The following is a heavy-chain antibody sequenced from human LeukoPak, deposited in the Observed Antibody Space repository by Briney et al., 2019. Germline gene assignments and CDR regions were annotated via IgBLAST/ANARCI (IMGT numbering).Heavy chain of an antibody. D-gene: IGHD4-17*01. CDR2: ISGGGDST. CDR3: AKVYRPYGDFHSFDY. CDR1: GFAFSTYA. V-gene: IGHV3-23*01. J-gene: IGHJ4*02. Sequence: TGGSLRLSCAASGFAFSTYAMSWVRQAPGKGLEWVSDISGGGDSTYYADSVKGRFTISRDNSKNTLSLQMNSLRAEDTATYYCAKVYRPYGDFHSFDYWGQGTLVTVSS.